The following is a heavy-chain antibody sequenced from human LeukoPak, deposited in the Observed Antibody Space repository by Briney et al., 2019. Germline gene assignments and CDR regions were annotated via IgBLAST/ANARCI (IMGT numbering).Heavy chain of an antibody. D-gene: IGHD6-19*01. J-gene: IGHJ4*02. Sequence: GGSLRLSCAASGGTFSSYSMNWVRQAPGKGLDWVSYMSSSAKYIFYADSGKGRFTISRDDANKSVYLQMNSLRAEDTAVYYCARDSAARGRYSVAGPFDFWGQGSLVTVSS. V-gene: IGHV3-21*01. CDR1: GGTFSSYS. CDR3: ARDSAARGRYSVAGPFDF. CDR2: MSSSAKYI.